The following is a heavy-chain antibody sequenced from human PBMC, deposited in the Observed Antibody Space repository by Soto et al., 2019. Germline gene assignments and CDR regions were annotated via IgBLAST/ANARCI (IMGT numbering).Heavy chain of an antibody. CDR3: VQGRYPTMATPLDH. J-gene: IGHJ1*01. CDR2: ISWDSGTI. CDR1: GFTFDNCG. D-gene: IGHD5-12*01. V-gene: IGHV3-9*01. Sequence: PGGSLRLSCAASGFTFDNCGMHWVRQAPGKGLEWVSGISWDSGTIGYADSVKGRFIISRDDAKNSLYLQMNSLRGEDTALYYCVQGRYPTMATPLDHWGQGTLVPVS.